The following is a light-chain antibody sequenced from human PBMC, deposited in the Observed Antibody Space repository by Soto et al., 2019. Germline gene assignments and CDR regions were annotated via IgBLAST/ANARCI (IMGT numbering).Light chain of an antibody. CDR1: QDISNY. CDR2: DAS. Sequence: DIQMTQSPSSLSASVGDRVTITCQASQDISNYLNWYQQKPGKAHKLLIYDASNLETGVPSRFSGSGSGTDFTFTISSLQPEDSATYYCQQYDNRPPVTFGQGTKVEIK. J-gene: IGKJ1*01. V-gene: IGKV1-33*01. CDR3: QQYDNRPPVT.